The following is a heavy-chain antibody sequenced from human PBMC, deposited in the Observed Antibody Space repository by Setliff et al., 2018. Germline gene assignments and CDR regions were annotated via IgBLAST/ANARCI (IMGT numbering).Heavy chain of an antibody. J-gene: IGHJ5*02. CDR2: IGVYSGNT. V-gene: IGHV1-18*01. D-gene: IGHD3-3*01. CDR1: GYTFRQSI. Sequence: ASVKVSCKASGYTFRQSIVSWVRQAPGQGLEWLGWIGVYSGNTYSAQRFQGRVSLTTDESTNTAYLELRGLRSDDTAVYYCMRLVRFCSRTVCQRTSGDEAWGQGSLVTVSS. CDR3: MRLVRFCSRTVCQRTSGDEA.